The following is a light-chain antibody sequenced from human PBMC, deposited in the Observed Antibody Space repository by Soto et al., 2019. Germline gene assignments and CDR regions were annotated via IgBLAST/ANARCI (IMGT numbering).Light chain of an antibody. V-gene: IGLV2-11*01. J-gene: IGLJ1*01. Sequence: QSVLTQPRSVSGSPGQSVTISCTGTSSDVGGYNFVSWYQQHPGKVPKLMIYDVSQRPSGVPDRFSGSKSGNTASLTISGLQAEDEADYYCSSYTSSSTYVFGTGTKLTVL. CDR2: DVS. CDR1: SSDVGGYNF. CDR3: SSYTSSSTYV.